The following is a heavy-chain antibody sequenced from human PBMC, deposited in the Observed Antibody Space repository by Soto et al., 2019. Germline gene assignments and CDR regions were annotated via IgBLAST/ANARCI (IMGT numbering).Heavy chain of an antibody. J-gene: IGHJ5*02. CDR1: GGSISSYY. CDR2: SDYSGST. V-gene: IGHV4-59*01. D-gene: IGHD3-10*02. CDR3: ARTLFGWGIWFDP. Sequence: QVQLQESGPGLVKPSETLSLTCTVSGGSISSYYWSWIRQPPGKGLEWIGYSDYSGSTNYNPSLKSRVTISVDTSKNQFSLKLSSVTAADTAVYYCARTLFGWGIWFDPWGQGTLVTVSS.